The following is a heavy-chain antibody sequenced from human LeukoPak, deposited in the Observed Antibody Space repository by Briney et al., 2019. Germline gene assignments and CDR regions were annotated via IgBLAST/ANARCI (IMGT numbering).Heavy chain of an antibody. CDR1: DDSISSSSHY. V-gene: IGHV4-39*01. J-gene: IGHJ4*02. Sequence: SETLSLTCSVSDDSISSSSHYWGWIRQPPGKGLEWIGSMAYSGSNYYNPSLKSRVTISVDRSKNQFSLKLSSVTSADTAVYYCARHVEDGNKPDYFDNWGQGTLVTVSS. CDR3: ARHVEDGNKPDYFDN. CDR2: MAYSGSN. D-gene: IGHD5-24*01.